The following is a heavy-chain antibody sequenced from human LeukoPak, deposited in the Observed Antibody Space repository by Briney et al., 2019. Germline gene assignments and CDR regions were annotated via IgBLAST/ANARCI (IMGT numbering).Heavy chain of an antibody. CDR2: IYYSGST. V-gene: IGHV4-59*01. D-gene: IGHD3-16*01. Sequence: SETLSLTCTVSGGSISSYYWSWIRQPPGKGLEWIGYIYYSGSTNYNPSLKSRVTISADTSKNHFSLKLSSVTTADTAVYYCTRGAGWLIDYWGQGILVTVSS. J-gene: IGHJ4*02. CDR3: TRGAGWLIDY. CDR1: GGSISSYY.